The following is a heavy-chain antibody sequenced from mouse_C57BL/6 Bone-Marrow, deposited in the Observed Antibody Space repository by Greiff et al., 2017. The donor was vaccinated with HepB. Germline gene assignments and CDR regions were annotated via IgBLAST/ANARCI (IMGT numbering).Heavy chain of an antibody. CDR1: GYTFTSYT. CDR2: INPSSGYT. V-gene: IGHV1-4*01. CDR3: ELGRGYFDV. Sequence: LQESGAELARPGASVKMSCKASGYTFTSYTMHWVKQRPGQGLEWIGYINPSSGYTKYNQKFKDKATLTADKSSSTAYMQLSSLTSEDSAVYYCELGRGYFDVWGTGTTVTVSS. J-gene: IGHJ1*03. D-gene: IGHD4-1*01.